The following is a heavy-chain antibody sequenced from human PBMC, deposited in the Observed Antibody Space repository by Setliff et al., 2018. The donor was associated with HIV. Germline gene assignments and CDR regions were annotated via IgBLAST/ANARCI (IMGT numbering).Heavy chain of an antibody. V-gene: IGHV3-7*01. CDR2: IKPDGSEK. Sequence: ETLSLTCSVSGGSINSYYWSWIRQPPGKGLEWVANIKPDGSEKYYLDSVKGRFTISRDNAKNSLYLQMNSLRAEDTAVYYCAREMGYYFDSSGALDYWGQGTLVTVSS. D-gene: IGHD3-22*01. J-gene: IGHJ4*02. CDR1: GGSINSYY. CDR3: AREMGYYFDSSGALDY.